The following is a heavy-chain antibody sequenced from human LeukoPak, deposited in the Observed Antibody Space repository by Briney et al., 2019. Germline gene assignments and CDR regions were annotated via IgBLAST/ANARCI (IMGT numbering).Heavy chain of an antibody. J-gene: IGHJ6*03. V-gene: IGHV4-61*02. CDR3: ARWSGSVTARNYYYYMDV. CDR1: GGSVRRGNYY. CDR2: IYTSGTT. D-gene: IGHD6-6*01. Sequence: SETLSLTCTVSGGSVRRGNYYWTWIRQPAGSGLEWIGRIYTSGTTDYNPSLRTRVTISVDASRNQFSLNLSSVAAADTAVYYCARWSGSVTARNYYYYMDVWGEGTTVTVSS.